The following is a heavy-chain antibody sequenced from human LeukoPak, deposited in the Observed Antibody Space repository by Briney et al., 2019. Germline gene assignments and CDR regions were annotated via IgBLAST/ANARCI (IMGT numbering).Heavy chain of an antibody. J-gene: IGHJ4*02. D-gene: IGHD3-22*01. Sequence: GGSLRLSCAASGFTFSSYAMSWVRQAPGKGLEWVSAISGSGGSTYYADSVKGRFTISRDNSKNTLYLQMNSLRAEDTAVYYCAKWATYCYDSSGYYRGGDDYWGQGTLVTVSS. CDR1: GFTFSSYA. CDR3: AKWATYCYDSSGYYRGGDDY. V-gene: IGHV3-23*01. CDR2: ISGSGGST.